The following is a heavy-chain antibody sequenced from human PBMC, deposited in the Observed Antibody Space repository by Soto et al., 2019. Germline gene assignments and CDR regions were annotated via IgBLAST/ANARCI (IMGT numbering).Heavy chain of an antibody. D-gene: IGHD3-10*01. CDR3: ARGSYGAGSDY. J-gene: IGHJ4*02. Sequence: SETLSLTCTVSGGSIISGDYSWSWIRQPPGKGLEWIGYVFRSGSTYYSPSLKSRVTISVDGSKNQFSLKLTSVTAADTGVYYCARGSYGAGSDYWGQGTLVTVSS. CDR2: VFRSGST. CDR1: GGSIISGDYS. V-gene: IGHV4-30-2*01.